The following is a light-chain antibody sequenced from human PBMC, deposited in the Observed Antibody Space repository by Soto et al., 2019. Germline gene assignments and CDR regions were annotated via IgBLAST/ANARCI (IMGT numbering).Light chain of an antibody. CDR3: SSYTSSRTLV. J-gene: IGLJ2*01. V-gene: IGLV2-18*02. CDR1: SSDVGSYNR. CDR2: EVR. Sequence: QSALTQPPSVSGSPGQSVTISCTGTSSDVGSYNRVSWYQQPPGTAPKLMIYEVRNRPSGVPDRFSGSKSGNTASLTISGLQAADEADYYCSSYTSSRTLVFGGGTKLTVL.